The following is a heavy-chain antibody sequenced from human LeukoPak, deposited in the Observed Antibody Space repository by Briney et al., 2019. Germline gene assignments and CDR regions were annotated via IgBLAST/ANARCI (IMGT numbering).Heavy chain of an antibody. V-gene: IGHV5-51*01. Sequence: GESLKISCKGSGYRFTSYWIGWVRQMPGKGLEWMGIIQPGDSDTRYSPSFQGQVTISADKSISTAYLQWSSLKASDTAMYYCARAGQTAMAYTMIVVVTPFDYWGQGTLVTVSS. J-gene: IGHJ4*02. CDR3: ARAGQTAMAYTMIVVVTPFDY. CDR1: GYRFTSYW. D-gene: IGHD3-22*01. CDR2: IQPGDSDT.